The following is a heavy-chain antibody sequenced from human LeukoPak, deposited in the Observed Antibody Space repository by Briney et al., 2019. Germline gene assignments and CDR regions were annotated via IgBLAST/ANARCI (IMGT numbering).Heavy chain of an antibody. J-gene: IGHJ3*02. CDR3: AWHGKKGAFDI. CDR2: INPSGGST. CDR1: GYTFTSYY. V-gene: IGHV1-46*01. Sequence: GASVKVSCKASGYTFTSYYMHWVRQAPGQGLEWMGIINPSGGSTSYGQKFQGRVTMTRDTSTSTVYMELSSLRPEDTAVYYCAWHGKKGAFDIWGQGTMVTVSS. D-gene: IGHD4-23*01.